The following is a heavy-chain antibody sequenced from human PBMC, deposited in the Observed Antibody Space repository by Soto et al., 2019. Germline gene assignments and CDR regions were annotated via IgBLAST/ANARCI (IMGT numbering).Heavy chain of an antibody. D-gene: IGHD5-12*01. Sequence: SETLSLTCTVSGGSISSGGYYWSWIRQHPGKGLEWIGYIYYSGSTYYNPSLKSRVTISVDTSKNQFSLKLSSVTAADTAVYYCARLVATIGTYYYMDVWGKGTTVTVSS. CDR2: IYYSGST. V-gene: IGHV4-31*03. CDR3: ARLVATIGTYYYMDV. CDR1: GGSISSGGYY. J-gene: IGHJ6*03.